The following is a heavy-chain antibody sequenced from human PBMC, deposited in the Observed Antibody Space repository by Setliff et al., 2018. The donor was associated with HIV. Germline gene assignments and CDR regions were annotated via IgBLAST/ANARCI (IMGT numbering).Heavy chain of an antibody. CDR3: ARLDTIMLYTDC. Sequence: TSETLSLTCTVSGGSIRSSSYYWGWFRQPPGKGLEYIGSIYQSGSTYYSPFFKSRVSMSIDTSKDQFSLRLKSLTASDTAVYYCARLDTIMLYTDCWGQGTLVTVSS. J-gene: IGHJ4*02. V-gene: IGHV4-39*01. D-gene: IGHD3-16*01. CDR2: IYQSGST. CDR1: GGSIRSSSYY.